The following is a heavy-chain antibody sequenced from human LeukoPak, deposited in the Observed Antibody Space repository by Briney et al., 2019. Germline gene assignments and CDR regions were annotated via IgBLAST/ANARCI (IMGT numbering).Heavy chain of an antibody. CDR2: ISSSSSYI. CDR1: GFTFSSYS. Sequence: GGSLRLSCAASGFTFSSYSMNWVRQAPGKGLEWVSSISSSSSYIYYADSVKGRFTISRDNAKNSLYLRMNSLRAEGTAVYYCARDATSGYYDYWGQGTLVTVSS. CDR3: ARDATSGYYDY. V-gene: IGHV3-21*04. D-gene: IGHD3-22*01. J-gene: IGHJ4*02.